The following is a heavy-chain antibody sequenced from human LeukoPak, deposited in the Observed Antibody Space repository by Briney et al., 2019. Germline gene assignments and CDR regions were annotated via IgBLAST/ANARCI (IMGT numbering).Heavy chain of an antibody. J-gene: IGHJ6*02. CDR3: ARAQTGKPYYYYGMDV. D-gene: IGHD4-23*01. CDR2: SSSYI. Sequence: SSSYIYYADSVKGRFTISRDNAKNSLYLQMNSLRAEDTAVYYCARAQTGKPYYYYGMDVWGQGTTVTVSS. V-gene: IGHV3-21*01.